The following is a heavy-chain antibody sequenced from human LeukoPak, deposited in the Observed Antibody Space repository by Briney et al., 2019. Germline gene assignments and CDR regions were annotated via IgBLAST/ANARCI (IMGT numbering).Heavy chain of an antibody. Sequence: RASVKVSCXASGYTFTSYDINWVRQATGQGLEWMGWMNPNSGNTDYAQKFQGRVTMTMNTSISTAYMELSSLRSEDTAVYYCARRGRTIPDVWGKGTTVTVSS. J-gene: IGHJ6*04. V-gene: IGHV1-8*01. CDR3: ARRGRTIPDV. CDR2: MNPNSGNT. D-gene: IGHD3-9*01. CDR1: GYTFTSYD.